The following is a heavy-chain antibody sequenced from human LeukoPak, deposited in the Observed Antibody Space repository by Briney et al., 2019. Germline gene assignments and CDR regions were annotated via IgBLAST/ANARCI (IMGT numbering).Heavy chain of an antibody. V-gene: IGHV4-61*02. CDR3: ARGYGYYDFWSGYYEGFYYMDV. CDR1: GGSISSGSYY. J-gene: IGHJ6*03. D-gene: IGHD3-3*01. Sequence: PSETLSLTCTVSGGSISSGSYYWSWIRQPAGKGLEWIGRIYTSGSTNYNPSLKSRVTISVDTSKNQFSLKLSSVTAADTAVYYCARGYGYYDFWSGYYEGFYYMDVWGKGTTVTVSS. CDR2: IYTSGST.